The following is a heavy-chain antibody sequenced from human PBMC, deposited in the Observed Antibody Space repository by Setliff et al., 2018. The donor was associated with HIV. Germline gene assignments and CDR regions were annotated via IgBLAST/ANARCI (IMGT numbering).Heavy chain of an antibody. CDR2: IRNKKNGGTT. J-gene: IGHJ4*02. V-gene: IGHV3-15*01. D-gene: IGHD1-26*01. Sequence: GWIRQPPGKALEWVARIRNKKNGGTTYYAAPVEGRFTISRDDSKNTLSLQMNSLKTEDTAIYYCTTDLGSGRFSWNNNWGQGTLVTVSS. CDR3: TTDLGSGRFSWNNN.